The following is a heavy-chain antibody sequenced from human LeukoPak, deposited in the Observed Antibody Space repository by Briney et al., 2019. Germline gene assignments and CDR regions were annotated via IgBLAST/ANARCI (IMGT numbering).Heavy chain of an antibody. V-gene: IGHV3-21*01. CDR1: GFTFSSYS. CDR3: ARVSDIVATMGLEYYYYGMDV. J-gene: IGHJ6*04. Sequence: GGSLRLSCAASGFTFSSYSMNWVRQAPGKGLEWVSSISSSSYYIYYADSVKGRFNISRDNAKNSLYLQMNSLRAEDTAVYYCARVSDIVATMGLEYYYYGMDVWGKGTTVTVSS. CDR2: ISSSSYYI. D-gene: IGHD5-12*01.